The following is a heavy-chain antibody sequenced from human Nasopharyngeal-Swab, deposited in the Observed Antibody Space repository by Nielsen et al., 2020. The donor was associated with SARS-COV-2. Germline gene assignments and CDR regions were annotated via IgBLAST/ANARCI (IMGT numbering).Heavy chain of an antibody. D-gene: IGHD1-26*01. J-gene: IGHJ4*02. Sequence: GESLKISCAASGFTFSSYSMNWVRQAPGKGLEWVSSISSSSSYIYYADSVKGRFTISRDNAKNSLYLQMNSLRAEDTAVYYCARGMGDYWGRGTLVTVSS. CDR2: ISSSSSYI. CDR3: ARGMGDY. V-gene: IGHV3-21*01. CDR1: GFTFSSYS.